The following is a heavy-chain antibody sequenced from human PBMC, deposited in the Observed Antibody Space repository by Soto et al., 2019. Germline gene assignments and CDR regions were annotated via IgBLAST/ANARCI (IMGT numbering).Heavy chain of an antibody. CDR1: GFTFNTYS. V-gene: IGHV3-33*01. CDR2: IWYDGTQK. Sequence: LRLSCEASGFTFNTYSMHWVRQPPGKGLEWLAAIWYDGTQKYYADSVKGRFIISRDNSKKTLYLEMNSLRAEDTAVYYCARAGGTTVTGLWHFDSWGQGTLVTVSS. D-gene: IGHD4-17*01. J-gene: IGHJ4*02. CDR3: ARAGGTTVTGLWHFDS.